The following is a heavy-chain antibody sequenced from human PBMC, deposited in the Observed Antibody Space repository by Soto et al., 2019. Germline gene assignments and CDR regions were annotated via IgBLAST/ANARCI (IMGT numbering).Heavy chain of an antibody. CDR1: GGSISSYY. Sequence: QVQLQESGPGLVKPSETLSLTCTVSGGSISSYYWSWIRQPPGKGLEWIGYIYYSGSTNYNPTIKSRVTISVDTSKNQFTLKLSSVTAADTAVYYCARPRYFDPTWYFDLWGRGTLVTVSS. V-gene: IGHV4-59*08. CDR2: IYYSGST. J-gene: IGHJ2*01. D-gene: IGHD3-9*01. CDR3: ARPRYFDPTWYFDL.